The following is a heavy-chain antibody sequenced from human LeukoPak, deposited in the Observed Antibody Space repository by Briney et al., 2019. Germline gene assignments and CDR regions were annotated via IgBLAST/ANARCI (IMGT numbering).Heavy chain of an antibody. CDR1: GYIFTNYY. CDR2: INPSRGTT. CDR3: VRGGGFNSGFEY. Sequence: ASVKVSCKASGYIFTNYYIHWVRQAPGQGPEWMGMINPSRGTTDYAQKFQGRVTLTRDTSTSTVYMDLSSLGSEDTAVYYCVRGGGFNSGFEYWGQGTLVIVSS. V-gene: IGHV1-46*01. D-gene: IGHD3-10*01. J-gene: IGHJ4*02.